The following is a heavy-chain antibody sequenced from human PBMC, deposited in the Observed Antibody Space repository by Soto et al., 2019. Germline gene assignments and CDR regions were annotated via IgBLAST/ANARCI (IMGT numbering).Heavy chain of an antibody. J-gene: IGHJ4*02. D-gene: IGHD1-1*01. CDR2: ISYDGKVA. Sequence: QVQLVESGGGVVKPARSLRLSCAASGFNFSSYGMHWVRQAPGKGLEWVTVISYDGKVAYYADSVKGRFTISRDNSKNTLYLQMNSLRTEDTAMYYCAKEGPITNWYFDYWGQGTLVTVSS. CDR3: AKEGPITNWYFDY. CDR1: GFNFSSYG. V-gene: IGHV3-30*18.